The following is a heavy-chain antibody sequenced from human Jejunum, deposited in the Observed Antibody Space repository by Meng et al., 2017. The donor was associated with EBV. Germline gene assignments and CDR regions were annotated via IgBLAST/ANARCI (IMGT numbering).Heavy chain of an antibody. Sequence: AQLAWTRAELKIPGVCVRVYCHASEYLFTTYDLHWVRQAPGQRLEWMGWINGGATSTVYSQNFQGRLTIARDTSARTDFMELSSLTSEDTAVYYCESGASCRSGSCQEFDYWGQGTLVTVSS. V-gene: IGHV1-3*01. J-gene: IGHJ4*02. CDR1: EYLFTTYD. CDR3: ESGASCRSGSCQEFDY. CDR2: INGGATST. D-gene: IGHD5-12*01.